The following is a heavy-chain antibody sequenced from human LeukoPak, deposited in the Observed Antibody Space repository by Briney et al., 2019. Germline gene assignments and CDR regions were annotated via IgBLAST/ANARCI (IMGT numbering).Heavy chain of an antibody. V-gene: IGHV1-2*02. Sequence: GASVKVSCKASGYTFTGYYMHWVRQAPGQGLEWMGWINPNSGGTNYAQKFQGRVTMTRDTSISTAYMELSRLRSDDTAVYYCARGSLLWFGELLPLLGYWGQGTLVTVSS. D-gene: IGHD3-10*01. CDR3: ARGSLLWFGELLPLLGY. J-gene: IGHJ4*02. CDR2: INPNSGGT. CDR1: GYTFTGYY.